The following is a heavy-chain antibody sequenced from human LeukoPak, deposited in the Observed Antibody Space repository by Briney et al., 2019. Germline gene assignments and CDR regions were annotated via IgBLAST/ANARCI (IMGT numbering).Heavy chain of an antibody. V-gene: IGHV3-11*04. J-gene: IGHJ4*02. CDR1: AFTFGDYY. D-gene: IGHD5-18*01. Sequence: GGSLRLSCAASAFTFGDYYMSWIRQAPGKGLEWVSYISSSGTTMYYADPVKGRFTISRDNAKNSLYLQMNSLRAEDTAVYYCARERGYSYGYIDYWGQGTLVTVSS. CDR2: ISSSGTTM. CDR3: ARERGYSYGYIDY.